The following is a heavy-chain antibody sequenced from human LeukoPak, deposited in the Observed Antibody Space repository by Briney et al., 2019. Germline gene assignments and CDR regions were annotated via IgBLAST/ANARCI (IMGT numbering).Heavy chain of an antibody. CDR3: RVGHYGDYA. V-gene: IGHV3-7*03. J-gene: IGHJ5*02. CDR2: RKEDGRDE. CDR1: GVTLSSYW. D-gene: IGHD4-17*01. Sequence: QPGGSLGLSCVASGVTLSSYWMTWVRQAPGKGLEWVANRKEDGRDEYYVDSVKGRFTISRDNAKNSLYLEMNSQRDEDTAIYYCRVGHYGDYAWDQGTLVTVSA.